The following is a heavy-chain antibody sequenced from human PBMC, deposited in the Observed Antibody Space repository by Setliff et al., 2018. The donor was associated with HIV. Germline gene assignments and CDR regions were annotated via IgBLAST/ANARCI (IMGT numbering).Heavy chain of an antibody. J-gene: IGHJ4*02. V-gene: IGHV1-2*02. CDR3: AREERYYDGKGALDY. CDR2: ISSNSGGT. CDR1: GYTFTGYY. Sequence: ASVKVSCKASGYTFTGYYMHWVRQAPGQGLEWMGWISSNSGGTNYAQKFQGRVTMTRDTSISTAYMELSRLRSDDTAVYYCAREERYYDGKGALDYWGQGMLVTVSS. D-gene: IGHD3-22*01.